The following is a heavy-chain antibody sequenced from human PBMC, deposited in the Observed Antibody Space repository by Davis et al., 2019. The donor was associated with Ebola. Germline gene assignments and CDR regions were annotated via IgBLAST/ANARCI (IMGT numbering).Heavy chain of an antibody. CDR2: IYHSGST. J-gene: IGHJ4*02. CDR1: GGSISSSNW. CDR3: ARDGGIGCSGGSCYIDY. V-gene: IGHV4-4*02. D-gene: IGHD2-15*01. Sequence: MPGGSLRLSCAVSGGSISSSNWWSWVRQPPGKGLEWIGEIYHSGSTNYNPSLKSRVTISVDKSKNQFSLKLSSVTAADTAVYYCARDGGIGCSGGSCYIDYWGQGTLVTVSS.